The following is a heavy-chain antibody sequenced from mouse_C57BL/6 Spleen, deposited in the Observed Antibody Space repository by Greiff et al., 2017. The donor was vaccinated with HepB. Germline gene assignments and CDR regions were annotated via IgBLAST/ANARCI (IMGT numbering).Heavy chain of an antibody. CDR1: GYTFTSYW. J-gene: IGHJ4*01. D-gene: IGHD2-10*01. CDR3: ASYYGSYPYAMDY. Sequence: QVQLQQSGAELAKPGASVKLSCKASGYTFTSYWMHWVKQRPGQGLEWIGYINPSSGYTKYNQKFKDKATLTADKSSSTAYMQLSSLTYEDSAVYYCASYYGSYPYAMDYWGQGTSVTVSS. CDR2: INPSSGYT. V-gene: IGHV1-7*01.